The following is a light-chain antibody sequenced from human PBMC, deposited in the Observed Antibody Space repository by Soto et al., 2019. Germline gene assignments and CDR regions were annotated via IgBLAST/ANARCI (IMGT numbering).Light chain of an antibody. Sequence: DIQMTRSPASRSGAGVDRVTITCRASQGIARWLAWYQQKPGKAPKLLIYAASSLQSGVPSRFSGSGSGTDFTLTISSLQPQDFATYYCQQSNNHPISFGQGTRLEIK. CDR3: QQSNNHPIS. CDR2: AAS. V-gene: IGKV1-12*01. J-gene: IGKJ5*01. CDR1: QGIARW.